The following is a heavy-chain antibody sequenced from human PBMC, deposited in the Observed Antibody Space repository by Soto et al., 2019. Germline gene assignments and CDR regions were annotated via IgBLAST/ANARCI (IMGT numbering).Heavy chain of an antibody. CDR2: IVVGSGNT. J-gene: IGHJ4*02. D-gene: IGHD3-22*01. Sequence: GASVKVSCKASGVTFTISAVQWVGQARGQRLEWIGWIVVGSGNTNYAQKFQERVTITRDMYTSTAYMELSSLRSEETAGYYCAAEPYYDSSGYSPVFDCWGQGTLVTVS. CDR3: AAEPYYDSSGYSPVFDC. V-gene: IGHV1-58*01. CDR1: GVTFTISA.